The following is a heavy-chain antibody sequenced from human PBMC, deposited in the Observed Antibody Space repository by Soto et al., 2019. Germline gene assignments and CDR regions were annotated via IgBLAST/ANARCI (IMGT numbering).Heavy chain of an antibody. CDR3: ARHGSSGWELSWFDP. CDR1: GVSISSSSYY. J-gene: IGHJ5*02. D-gene: IGHD6-19*01. Sequence: SETLSLTCTVSGVSISSSSYYWGWIRQPPGKGLEWIGSIYYSGSTYYNPSLKSRVTISVDTSKNQFSLKLSSVTAADTAVYYCARHGSSGWELSWFDPWGQGTLVTVSS. V-gene: IGHV4-39*01. CDR2: IYYSGST.